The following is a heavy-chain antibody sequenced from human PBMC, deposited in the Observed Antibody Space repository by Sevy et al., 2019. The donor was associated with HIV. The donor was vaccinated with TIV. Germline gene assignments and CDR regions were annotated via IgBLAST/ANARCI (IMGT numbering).Heavy chain of an antibody. Sequence: WGSLRLSCATFGFNFRNSWMAWVRQTPGKGLEFLADIKQDGYETYYVDSVKGRCTNSRDNAKKSLPLQMTTLRAEDTALYFCVRDTEEGASVLDYWGQGTPVTVSS. CDR3: VRDTEEGASVLDY. CDR2: IKQDGYET. J-gene: IGHJ4*02. CDR1: GFNFRNSW. V-gene: IGHV3-7*03. D-gene: IGHD1-26*01.